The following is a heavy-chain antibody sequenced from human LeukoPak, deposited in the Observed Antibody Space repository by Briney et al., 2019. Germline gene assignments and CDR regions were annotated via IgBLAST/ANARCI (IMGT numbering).Heavy chain of an antibody. CDR3: ARRVDSSGSFSKYWLDV. V-gene: IGHV4-4*07. CDR2: IYTSGST. J-gene: IGHJ6*03. Sequence: SETLSLTCTVSGGSISSYYRSWIRQPAGKGLEWIGRIYTSGSTNYNPSLKSRVTMSVDTSKNQFSLKLSSVTAADTAVYYCARRVDSSGSFSKYWLDVWGKGTRVTISS. D-gene: IGHD3-10*01. CDR1: GGSISSYY.